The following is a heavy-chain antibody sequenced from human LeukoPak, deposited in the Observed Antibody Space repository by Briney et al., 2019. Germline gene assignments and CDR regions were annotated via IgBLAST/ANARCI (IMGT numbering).Heavy chain of an antibody. V-gene: IGHV4-34*01. CDR3: ARRTPGLYFGAFYYYMDV. Sequence: SETLSLTCRVYGGSFSGYYWSWIRQSPGRRLEWLGVINHSGSTNYHPSLRSRLTISVDKSNNKFSLNMTSVTAADTAVYFCARRTPGLYFGAFYYYMDVWGKGATVIISS. CDR1: GGSFSGYY. D-gene: IGHD3-16*02. CDR2: INHSGST. J-gene: IGHJ6*03.